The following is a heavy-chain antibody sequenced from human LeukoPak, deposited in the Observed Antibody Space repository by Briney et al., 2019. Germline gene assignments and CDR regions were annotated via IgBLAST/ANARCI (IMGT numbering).Heavy chain of an antibody. Sequence: ASVKVSCTASGYTFTGYYMHWVRQAPGQGLEWMGRINPNSGGTNYAQKFQGRVTMTRDTSISTAYMELSRLRSDDTAVYYCARVRIVVVVAAPFDPWGQGTLVTVSS. J-gene: IGHJ5*02. CDR1: GYTFTGYY. D-gene: IGHD2-15*01. CDR3: ARVRIVVVVAAPFDP. CDR2: INPNSGGT. V-gene: IGHV1-2*06.